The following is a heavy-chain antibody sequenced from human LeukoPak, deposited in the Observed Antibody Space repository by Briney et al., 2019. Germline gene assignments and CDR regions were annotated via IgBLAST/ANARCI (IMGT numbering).Heavy chain of an antibody. CDR2: IYTSGST. J-gene: IGHJ6*03. CDR1: GGSISNYY. Sequence: SETLSLTCTVSGGSISNYYWSWIRQPAGKGLEWIGRIYTSGSTNYNPSLKSRVTMSVDTSKNQFSLKLGSVTAADTAVYYCARDVRRSSSSSNSYYYYMDVWGKGTTVTVS. D-gene: IGHD6-6*01. V-gene: IGHV4-4*07. CDR3: ARDVRRSSSSSNSYYYYMDV.